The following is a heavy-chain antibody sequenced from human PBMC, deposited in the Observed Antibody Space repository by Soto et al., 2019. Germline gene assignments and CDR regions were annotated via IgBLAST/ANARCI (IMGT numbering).Heavy chain of an antibody. V-gene: IGHV4-39*01. CDR2: VYYGGRS. J-gene: IGHJ6*01. CDR3: ARLNGNWIRVSCHVHYATHV. Sequence: SETLSLTCTVSSAPVSSTTYTWGWIRQPPGKGLEWVASVYYGGRSYYNPSLNSRVTISVDTSKNQFSLKMTSVTAADTAVYYCARLNGNWIRVSCHVHYATHVLLLGTTVSVS. CDR1: SAPVSSTTYT. D-gene: IGHD2-2*01.